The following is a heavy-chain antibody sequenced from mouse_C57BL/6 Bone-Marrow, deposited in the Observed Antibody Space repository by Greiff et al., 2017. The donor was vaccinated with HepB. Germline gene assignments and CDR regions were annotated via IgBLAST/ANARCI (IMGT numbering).Heavy chain of an antibody. D-gene: IGHD1-1*01. J-gene: IGHJ4*01. Sequence: VQLQQSGPELVKPGASVKLSCKASGYTFTSYDINWVKQRPGQGLEWIGWIYPRDGSTKYNEKCKGKATLTVDTSSSTAYMELHSLTSEDSAVYFCAHYYGSSPYYDAMDYWGQGTSVTVSS. CDR2: IYPRDGST. V-gene: IGHV1-85*01. CDR1: GYTFTSYD. CDR3: AHYYGSSPYYDAMDY.